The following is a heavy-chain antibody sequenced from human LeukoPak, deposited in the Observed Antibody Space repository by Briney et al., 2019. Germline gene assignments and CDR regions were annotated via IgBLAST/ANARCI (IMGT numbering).Heavy chain of an antibody. D-gene: IGHD4-17*01. Sequence: SQTLSLTCTVSGVSISSGGYYWSWIRQHPGKGLEWIGYIYYSGSTYYNPSLKSRVNISIETSKNQFSLKLSSVTAADTAVYYCASADYVMGPDYWGQGTLVTVSS. CDR3: ASADYVMGPDY. CDR2: IYYSGST. J-gene: IGHJ4*02. V-gene: IGHV4-31*03. CDR1: GVSISSGGYY.